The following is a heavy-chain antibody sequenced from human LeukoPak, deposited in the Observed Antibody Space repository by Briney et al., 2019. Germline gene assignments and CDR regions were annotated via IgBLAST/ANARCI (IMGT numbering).Heavy chain of an antibody. D-gene: IGHD4-17*01. CDR2: ISAYNVNR. V-gene: IGHV1-18*01. CDR3: ARDSFYGDSLFDY. J-gene: IGHJ4*02. CDR1: GYTFTSYG. Sequence: ASVKVSCKASGYTFTSYGISWVRQAPGQGLEWMGWISAYNVNRNYAQKVKGRVTMTTDTSTSTAYMELRSLRSDDTAVYYCARDSFYGDSLFDYWGQGTLVTVSS.